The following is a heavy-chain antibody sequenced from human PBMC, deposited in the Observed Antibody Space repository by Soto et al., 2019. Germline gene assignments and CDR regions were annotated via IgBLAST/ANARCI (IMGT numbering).Heavy chain of an antibody. CDR2: MNPNSGNT. CDR3: ARERSAAGTGWFDP. V-gene: IGHV1-8*01. Sequence: QVQLVQSGAEVKKPGASVKVSCKASGYTFTSYDINWVRQATGQGLEWMGWMNPNSGNTGYAQKFQGRVTMTRNTSISTGYMELISLRSEDTAVYYCARERSAAGTGWFDPWGQGTLATVSS. J-gene: IGHJ5*02. CDR1: GYTFTSYD. D-gene: IGHD6-13*01.